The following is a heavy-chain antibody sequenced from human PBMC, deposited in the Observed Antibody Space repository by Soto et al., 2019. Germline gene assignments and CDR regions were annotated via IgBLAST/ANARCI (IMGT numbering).Heavy chain of an antibody. Sequence: QVQLQQSGPGLLKPSQTLSLTCAISGDSVSSNSAAWNWIRQSPGRGLEWLGRTYYRAKLYYEYTLSVKSRITITPDTSMYQYTLHLSSVTPEDTAVYYCTWDRGGLGHWGQGTLVTVSS. V-gene: IGHV6-1*01. J-gene: IGHJ4*02. D-gene: IGHD3-10*01. CDR1: GDSVSSNSAA. CDR2: TYYRAKLYY. CDR3: TWDRGGLGH.